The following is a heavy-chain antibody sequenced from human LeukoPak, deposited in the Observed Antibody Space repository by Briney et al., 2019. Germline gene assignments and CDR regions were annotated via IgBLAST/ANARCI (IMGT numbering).Heavy chain of an antibody. CDR1: GGSISSHY. J-gene: IGHJ6*03. Sequence: PSETLSLTCTVSGGSISSHYWSWIRQPPGKGLEWIGYIYYSGSTNYNPSLKSRVTISVDTSKNQFSLKLSSVTAADTAVYYCARALYYDFWSGYRYRRAYYYYYMDVWGKGTTVTVSS. CDR3: ARALYYDFWSGYRYRRAYYYYYMDV. CDR2: IYYSGST. V-gene: IGHV4-59*11. D-gene: IGHD3-3*01.